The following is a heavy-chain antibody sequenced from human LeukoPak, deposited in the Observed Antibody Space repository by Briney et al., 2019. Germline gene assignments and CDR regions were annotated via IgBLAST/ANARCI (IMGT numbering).Heavy chain of an antibody. CDR3: AREGIRIAAAGTIDY. CDR1: GYTFTSYG. V-gene: IGHV1-18*01. Sequence: ASVKVSCKASGYTFTSYGISWVRQAPGQGLEWMGWISAYNGNTNYAQKLQDRVTMTTDTSTSTAYMELRSLRSDDTAMYYCAREGIRIAAAGTIDYWGQGTLVTVS. CDR2: ISAYNGNT. D-gene: IGHD6-13*01. J-gene: IGHJ4*02.